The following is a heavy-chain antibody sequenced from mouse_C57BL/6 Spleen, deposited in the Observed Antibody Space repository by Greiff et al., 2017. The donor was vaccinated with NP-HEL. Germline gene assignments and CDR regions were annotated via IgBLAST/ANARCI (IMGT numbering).Heavy chain of an antibody. D-gene: IGHD2-10*01. CDR1: GFTFSDYY. V-gene: IGHV5-16*01. Sequence: EVQVVESEGGLVQPGSSMKLSCTASGFTFSDYYMAWVRQVPEKGLEWVANINYDGSSTYYLDSLKSRFIISRDNAKNILYLQMSSLKSEDTATYYCARAYYGLDYWGQGTTLTVSS. CDR2: INYDGSST. J-gene: IGHJ2*01. CDR3: ARAYYGLDY.